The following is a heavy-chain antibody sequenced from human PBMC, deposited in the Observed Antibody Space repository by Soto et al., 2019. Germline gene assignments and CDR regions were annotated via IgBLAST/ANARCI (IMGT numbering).Heavy chain of an antibody. CDR2: INHSGST. D-gene: IGHD6-6*01. Sequence: SETLSLTCAVYGGSFSGYYWSWIRQPPGKGLEWIGEINHSGSTNYNPSLKSRVTISVDTSKNQFSLKLSSVTAADTAVYYCARRTSIAARLAWFDPWGQGTLVTVSS. J-gene: IGHJ5*02. CDR1: GGSFSGYY. CDR3: ARRTSIAARLAWFDP. V-gene: IGHV4-34*01.